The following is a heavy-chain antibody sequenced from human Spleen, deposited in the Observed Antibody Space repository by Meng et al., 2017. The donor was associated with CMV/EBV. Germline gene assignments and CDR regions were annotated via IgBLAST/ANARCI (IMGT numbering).Heavy chain of an antibody. CDR2: IRYDGSNK. Sequence: GESLKISCAASGFTFSSYGMHWVRQAPGKGLEWVAFIRYDGSNKYYADSVKGRFTISRDNSRNTLNLPMNSLRTEDTAVYYCVGGVATPAYWGPGTLVTVSS. CDR1: GFTFSSYG. J-gene: IGHJ4*02. V-gene: IGHV3-30*02. CDR3: VGGVATPAY. D-gene: IGHD4-23*01.